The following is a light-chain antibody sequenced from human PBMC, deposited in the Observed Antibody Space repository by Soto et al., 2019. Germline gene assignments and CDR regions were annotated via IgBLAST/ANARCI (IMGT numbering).Light chain of an antibody. CDR2: GAS. CDR1: QCVSSGS. J-gene: IGKJ5*01. V-gene: IGKV3-20*01. CDR3: QQYDNSPIT. Sequence: EIPLTQSPGTLSLSPGESATLLCRASQCVSSGSLAWYQQKPGQAPRLLIYGASNRATGIPGRFSVSGSGTDFTLTITPLEPEDSAVYFCQQYDNSPITFGQGTRLDIK.